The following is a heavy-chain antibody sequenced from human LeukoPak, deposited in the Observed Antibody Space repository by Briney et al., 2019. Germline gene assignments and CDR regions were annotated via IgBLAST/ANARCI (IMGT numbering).Heavy chain of an antibody. Sequence: SQTLSLTCAISGDSVSSNSAAWNWIRQSPSRGLEWLGRTYYRSTWSNNYAVSVKSRITINPDTSKSQSSLQLISVTPADTAVYYCARETYSALFTWGQGTLVTVSS. CDR3: ARETYSALFT. V-gene: IGHV6-1*01. CDR2: TYYRSTWSN. CDR1: GDSVSSNSAA. D-gene: IGHD2-21*01. J-gene: IGHJ5*02.